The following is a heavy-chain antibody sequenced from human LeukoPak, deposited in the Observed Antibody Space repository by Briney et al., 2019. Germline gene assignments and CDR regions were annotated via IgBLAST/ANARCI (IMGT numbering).Heavy chain of an antibody. CDR1: GFTFSSYW. Sequence: GGSLRLSCAASGFTFSSYWMSWVRQAPGKGLEWVANIKQDGSEKYYVDSVEGRFTISRDNAKNSLYLQMNSLRAEDTAVYYCARDRTPVVADYYYMDVWGKGTTVTVSS. V-gene: IGHV3-7*01. D-gene: IGHD2-15*01. J-gene: IGHJ6*03. CDR3: ARDRTPVVADYYYMDV. CDR2: IKQDGSEK.